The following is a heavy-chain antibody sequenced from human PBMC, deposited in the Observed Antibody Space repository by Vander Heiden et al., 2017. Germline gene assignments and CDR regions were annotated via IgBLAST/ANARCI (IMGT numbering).Heavy chain of an antibody. V-gene: IGHV3-23*01. J-gene: IGHJ4*02. Sequence: EVQLLESGGGLVQPGGSLSLSCSASGFTFSSYAMSWVRQAPGKGLEWVSAISGSGGSTYYADSVKGRFTISRDNSKNTLYLQMNSLRAEDTAVYYCAKTRVSSGWNFDYWGQGTLVTVSS. CDR2: ISGSGGST. CDR1: GFTFSSYA. D-gene: IGHD6-19*01. CDR3: AKTRVSSGWNFDY.